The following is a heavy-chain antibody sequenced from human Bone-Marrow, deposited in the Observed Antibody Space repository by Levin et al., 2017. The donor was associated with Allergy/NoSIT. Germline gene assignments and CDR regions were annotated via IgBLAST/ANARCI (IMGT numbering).Heavy chain of an antibody. CDR1: GGSISSSNW. CDR3: ARGVREPAAYHAFDI. CDR2: IYHSGST. D-gene: IGHD2-2*01. J-gene: IGHJ3*02. V-gene: IGHV4-4*02. Sequence: SQTLSLTCAVSGGSISSSNWWSWVRQPPGKGLEWIGEIYHSGSTNYNPSLKSRVTISVDKSKNQFSLKLSSVTAADTAVYYCARGVREPAAYHAFDIWGQGTMVTVSS.